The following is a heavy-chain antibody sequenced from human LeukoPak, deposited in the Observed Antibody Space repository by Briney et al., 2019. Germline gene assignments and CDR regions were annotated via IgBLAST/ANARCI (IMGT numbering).Heavy chain of an antibody. Sequence: ASVKVSCKASGGTFSSYAISWVRQAPGQGLEWMGRIIPILGIANYAQKFQGRVTITADKSTSTAYMELSSLRSEDTAVYYCARHGRQNYYESYFDYWGQGTPVTVSS. CDR3: ARHGRQNYYESYFDY. D-gene: IGHD3-22*01. CDR1: GGTFSSYA. CDR2: IIPILGIA. J-gene: IGHJ4*02. V-gene: IGHV1-69*04.